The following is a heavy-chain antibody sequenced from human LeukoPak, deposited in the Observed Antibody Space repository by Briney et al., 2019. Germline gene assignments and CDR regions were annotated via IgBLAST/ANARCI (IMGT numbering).Heavy chain of an antibody. CDR3: ARGITLIRGLIITWFDP. CDR1: GYTFTNYD. D-gene: IGHD3-10*01. V-gene: IGHV1-8*01. J-gene: IGHJ5*02. CDR2: MKPNSGNT. Sequence: ASVKVSCKASGYTFTNYDINWVQQATGQGLEWMGYMKPNSGNTGYAQKFQGRVTMTTNTSISTAYMELSSLRSEDTAVYYCARGITLIRGLIITWFDPWGPGTLVAVSS.